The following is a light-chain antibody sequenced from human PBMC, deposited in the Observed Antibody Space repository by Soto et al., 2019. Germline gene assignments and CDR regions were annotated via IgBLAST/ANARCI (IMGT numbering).Light chain of an antibody. CDR3: QQTDIEPFT. Sequence: DVQMTQSPSSLSASVGDRVTITCRASLTISSYLNWYQQKPGKAPKLLIYTASYLHTGVPSRFSGSGSGTDFTLTISSLQPEDFATYYCQQTDIEPFTFGQGTKLEIK. CDR2: TAS. J-gene: IGKJ2*01. V-gene: IGKV1-39*01. CDR1: LTISSY.